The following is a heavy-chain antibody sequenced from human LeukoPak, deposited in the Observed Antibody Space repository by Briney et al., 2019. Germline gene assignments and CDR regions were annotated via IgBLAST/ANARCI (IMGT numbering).Heavy chain of an antibody. CDR1: GGSIISYY. CDR3: EREYCGGGSGYFDY. CDR2: IYYSGST. D-gene: IGHD2-15*01. J-gene: IGHJ4*02. V-gene: IGHV4-59*08. Sequence: SETLSLTCTVSGGSIISYYWSWIRQPPGKGLEWIGYIYYSGSTNYNPSLKSRVTISVDTSKNPFSLKLSSVTAADTAVYYCEREYCGGGSGYFDYWGQGTLVTVSS.